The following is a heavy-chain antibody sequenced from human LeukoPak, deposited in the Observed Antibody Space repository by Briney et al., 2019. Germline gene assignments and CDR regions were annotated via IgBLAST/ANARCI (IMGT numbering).Heavy chain of an antibody. CDR1: GGSISSYY. V-gene: IGHV4-59*01. CDR3: ARGGYSSSWYQILVTPFDY. D-gene: IGHD6-13*01. CDR2: IYYSGST. J-gene: IGHJ4*02. Sequence: SETLSLTCTVSGGSISSYYWSWIRQPPGKGLEWIGYIYYSGSTNYNPSLKSRVTISVDTSKSQFSLKLSSVTAADTAVYYCARGGYSSSWYQILVTPFDYWGQGTLVTVSS.